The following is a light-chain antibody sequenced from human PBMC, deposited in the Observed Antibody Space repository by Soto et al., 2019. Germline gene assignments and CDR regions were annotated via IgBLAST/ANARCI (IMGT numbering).Light chain of an antibody. CDR1: QGIGNS. CDR2: AAS. J-gene: IGKJ3*01. CDR3: QKYNCAPPFT. V-gene: IGKV1-27*01. Sequence: DIQMTQSPSSLSASVGDRVTITCRASQGIGNSLAWYQQKPGNVPKLLIYAASTLQSGVPARFSGSGSETDFTLTITSLKPEDVATYYCQKYNCAPPFTFGPGTKVDIK.